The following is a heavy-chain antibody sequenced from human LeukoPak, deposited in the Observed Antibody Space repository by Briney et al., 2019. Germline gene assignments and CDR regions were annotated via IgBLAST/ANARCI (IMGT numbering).Heavy chain of an antibody. CDR2: ISSSSSYI. CDR1: GFTFSSYS. Sequence: GGSLRLPCAASGFTFSSYSMNWVRQAPGKGLEWVSSISSSSSYIYYADSVKGRFTISRDNAKNSLYLQMNSLRAEDTAVYYCARDLKAYSGIDVWGQGTTVTVSS. J-gene: IGHJ6*02. V-gene: IGHV3-21*01. CDR3: ARDLKAYSGIDV.